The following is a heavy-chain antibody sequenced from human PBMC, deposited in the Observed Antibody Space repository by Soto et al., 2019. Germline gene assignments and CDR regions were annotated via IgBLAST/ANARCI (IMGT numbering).Heavy chain of an antibody. CDR1: GYSFTTYW. CDR3: ARRGYGGNEGYFDQ. V-gene: IGHV5-51*01. D-gene: IGHD2-15*01. Sequence: PGESLKISCKGSGYSFTTYWIGWVRQMPVKGLEWMGIIFPGDSDIRYSPSFQGQVTMSADKSISTAYLQWSSLKASDTAMYYCARRGYGGNEGYFDQWGQGTLVTVSS. J-gene: IGHJ4*02. CDR2: IFPGDSDI.